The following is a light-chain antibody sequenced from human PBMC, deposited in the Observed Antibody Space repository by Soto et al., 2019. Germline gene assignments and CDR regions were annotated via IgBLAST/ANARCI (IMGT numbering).Light chain of an antibody. J-gene: IGLJ2*01. CDR1: SSDVGAHKY. V-gene: IGLV2-8*01. CDR2: EVS. Sequence: QPVLTQPPSASGSPGQSVTISCTGTSSDVGAHKYVSWYQQHPGRAPKLILYEVSERPSGVPDRFSGSKSGNTASLTVSGLQAEDEADYYCSSHTAFNAFGGGTKLTVL. CDR3: SSHTAFNA.